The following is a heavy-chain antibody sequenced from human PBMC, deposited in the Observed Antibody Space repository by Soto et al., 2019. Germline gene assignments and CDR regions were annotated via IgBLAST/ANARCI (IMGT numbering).Heavy chain of an antibody. Sequence: QVQLVQSGPEVKKPGASVKVSCKTSGYTFTSYGISWVRQAPGQGLEWMGWISTYKANTNYAQKFQGRVTMTTDTSTRTAYMELRGLRSDDTAVYYCATRSPAFDYWGQGTLVTVSS. J-gene: IGHJ4*02. CDR1: GYTFTSYG. CDR2: ISTYKANT. CDR3: ATRSPAFDY. V-gene: IGHV1-18*01.